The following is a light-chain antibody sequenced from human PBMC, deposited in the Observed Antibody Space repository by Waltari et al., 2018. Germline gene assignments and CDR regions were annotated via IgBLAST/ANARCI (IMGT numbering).Light chain of an antibody. CDR2: DAS. V-gene: IGKV3-11*01. Sequence: EIVLTQSPATLPLAPGDRATLPCRASQSVSSSLAWYQQRPGQAPRLLIYDASNRATGIPARFSGSGSGTDFTLTISSLEPEDFAVYYCQQRSSWPLTFGGGTKVEVK. CDR3: QQRSSWPLT. CDR1: QSVSSS. J-gene: IGKJ4*01.